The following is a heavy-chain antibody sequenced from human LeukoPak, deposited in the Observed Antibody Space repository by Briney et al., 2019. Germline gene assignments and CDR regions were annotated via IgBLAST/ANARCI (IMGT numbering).Heavy chain of an antibody. CDR2: ICTRGDSA. V-gene: IGHV3-23*01. CDR1: RFTLNSYA. D-gene: IGHD6-19*01. CDR3: ARETLVEVAGTTYNWFDS. Sequence: GGALRLSRAASRFTLNSYAMTWVRQAPGKGLEWVPVICTRGDSAFYADSVKGRFYISRDNSKNTVYLQMNSLRAEDTAVYYCARETLVEVAGTTYNWFDSWGQGTLVTVSS. J-gene: IGHJ5*01.